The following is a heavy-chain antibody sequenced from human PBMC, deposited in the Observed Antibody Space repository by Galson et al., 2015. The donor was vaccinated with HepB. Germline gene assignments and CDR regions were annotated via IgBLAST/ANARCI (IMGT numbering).Heavy chain of an antibody. J-gene: IGHJ3*02. D-gene: IGHD6-13*01. CDR1: GYNFTIYW. CDR2: IYPGDSDT. CDR3: ANRAARGAFDI. Sequence: QSGAEVTKPGESLKISCQGSGYNFTIYWIGWVRQMPGKGLEWMGIIYPGDSDTRYSPSFQGQVTISADKSISTAYLQWSSLKASDPAIYYCANRAARGAFDIWGQGTMGTVSS. V-gene: IGHV5-51*03.